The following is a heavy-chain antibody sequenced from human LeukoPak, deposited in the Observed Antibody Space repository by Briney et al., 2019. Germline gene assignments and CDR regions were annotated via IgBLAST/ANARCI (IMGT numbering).Heavy chain of an antibody. Sequence: PSETLSLTCAVYGGSFSGYYWSWIRQPPGKGLEWIGEINHSGSTNYNPSLKSRVTISADTSKNQISLKLNSVTAADTAIYYCATPRATHRPYGMDVWGQGTTVIVSS. CDR1: GGSFSGYY. V-gene: IGHV4-34*01. CDR3: ATPRATHRPYGMDV. CDR2: INHSGST. J-gene: IGHJ6*02.